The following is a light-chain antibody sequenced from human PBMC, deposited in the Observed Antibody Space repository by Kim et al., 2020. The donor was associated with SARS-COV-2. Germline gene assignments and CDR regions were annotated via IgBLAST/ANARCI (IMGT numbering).Light chain of an antibody. J-gene: IGKJ2*01. CDR2: DAS. Sequence: EIVLTQSPATLSLSPGERATLSCRASQDVRNYLAWYQQRPGQAPTLLIYDASNRATGIPARFSGSGSGTDFTLTVTSLEPEDFAVYYCQKCSNGPYTFGQETKLEL. V-gene: IGKV3-11*01. CDR1: QDVRNY. CDR3: QKCSNGPYT.